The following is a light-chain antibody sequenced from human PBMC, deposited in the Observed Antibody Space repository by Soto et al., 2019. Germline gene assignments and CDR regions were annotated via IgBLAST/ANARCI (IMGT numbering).Light chain of an antibody. Sequence: QSVLTQSPSASASPGASVKLTSTLSSGHSDYAIAWHQQQPEKGPRYLMKVTSDGSHTKGDGIPDRFSGSSSGADRYLTISSLRSDDEADYYWQAWGTGGVFGGGTKLTVL. CDR3: QAWGTGGV. J-gene: IGLJ3*02. V-gene: IGLV4-69*01. CDR2: VTSDGSH. CDR1: SGHSDYA.